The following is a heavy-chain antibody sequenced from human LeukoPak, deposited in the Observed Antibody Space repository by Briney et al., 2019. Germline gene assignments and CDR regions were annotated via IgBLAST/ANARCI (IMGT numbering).Heavy chain of an antibody. J-gene: IGHJ4*02. CDR2: IYYSGST. Sequence: PSETLSLTCAVSGGSISSGGYSWSWLRQPPGKGLEWIGYIYYSGSTNYNPSLKSRVTISVDTSKNQFSLKLSSVTAADTAVYYCARGLEVDTAMVPYYFDNWGQGTLVTVSS. CDR3: ARGLEVDTAMVPYYFDN. CDR1: GGSISSGGYS. D-gene: IGHD5-18*01. V-gene: IGHV4-61*08.